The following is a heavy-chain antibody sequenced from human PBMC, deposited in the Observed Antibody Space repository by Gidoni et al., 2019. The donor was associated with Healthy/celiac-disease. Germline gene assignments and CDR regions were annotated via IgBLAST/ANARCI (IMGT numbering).Heavy chain of an antibody. CDR2: IIPIFGTA. D-gene: IGHD3-16*02. CDR3: ARELSGPRAFDI. J-gene: IGHJ3*02. CDR1: GGTFSSYA. Sequence: QVQLVQSGAEVKKPGSSAQVSCKASGGTFSSYAISWVRQAPGQGLEWMVGIIPIFGTANYAQKFQGRVTITADESTSTAYMELSSLRSEDTAVYYCARELSGPRAFDIWGQGTMVTVSS. V-gene: IGHV1-69*01.